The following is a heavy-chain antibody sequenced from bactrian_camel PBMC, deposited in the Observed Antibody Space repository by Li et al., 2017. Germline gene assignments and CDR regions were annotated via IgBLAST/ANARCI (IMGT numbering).Heavy chain of an antibody. CDR2: INVGGRRT. V-gene: IGHV3S1*01. CDR1: GFRHSVCS. Sequence: HVQLVESGGGSVQAGGSLRLSCAGSGFRHSVCSMGWYRQAPGKGLEWVSRINVGGRRTYYADSVKGRFTISRDAAKNTLYLQLNSLKAEDTAMYYCANSALYTPREWGQGTQVTVS. CDR3: ANSALYTPRE. D-gene: IGHD1*01. J-gene: IGHJ4*01.